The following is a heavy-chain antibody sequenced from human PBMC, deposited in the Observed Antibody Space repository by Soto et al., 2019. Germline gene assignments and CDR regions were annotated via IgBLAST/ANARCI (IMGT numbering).Heavy chain of an antibody. V-gene: IGHV3-30*18. Sequence: GESLRLSCAASGCTFRRYCMHWVRQAPGKGLEWVAVISYDGSNKYYAASVKGRFTISRANSKTTLYLQMNSLRAEDTAVYSCAKDPAYYDFWRCYMSSDYDYGMDVWGQGPPATV. CDR3: AKDPAYYDFWRCYMSSDYDYGMDV. D-gene: IGHD3-3*01. CDR1: GCTFRRYC. J-gene: IGHJ6*02. CDR2: ISYDGSNK.